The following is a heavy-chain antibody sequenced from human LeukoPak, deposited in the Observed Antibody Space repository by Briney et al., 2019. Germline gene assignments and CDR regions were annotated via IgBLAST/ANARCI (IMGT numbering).Heavy chain of an antibody. Sequence: GGSLRLSCAASGFTFSSYSMNWVRQAPGKGLEWVSSISSSSSYIYYADSVKGRFTISRDNARNSLYLQMNSLRAEDTAVYYCARDQPLYYYDSSGFLPLDYWGQGTLVTVSS. J-gene: IGHJ4*02. CDR2: ISSSSSYI. V-gene: IGHV3-21*01. D-gene: IGHD3-22*01. CDR3: ARDQPLYYYDSSGFLPLDY. CDR1: GFTFSSYS.